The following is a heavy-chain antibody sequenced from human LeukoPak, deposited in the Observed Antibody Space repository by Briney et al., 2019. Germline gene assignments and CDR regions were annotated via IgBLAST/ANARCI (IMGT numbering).Heavy chain of an antibody. CDR2: INPNSGGT. Sequence: GASVKVSCKASGYTFTSYYKHWVRQAPGQGLEWMGWINPNSGGTNYAQKFQGRVTMTRDTSISTAYMELSRLRSDDTAVYYCARDPHYYDSSSDPTRDDYWGQGTLVTVSS. D-gene: IGHD3-22*01. J-gene: IGHJ4*02. CDR3: ARDPHYYDSSSDPTRDDY. V-gene: IGHV1-2*02. CDR1: GYTFTSYY.